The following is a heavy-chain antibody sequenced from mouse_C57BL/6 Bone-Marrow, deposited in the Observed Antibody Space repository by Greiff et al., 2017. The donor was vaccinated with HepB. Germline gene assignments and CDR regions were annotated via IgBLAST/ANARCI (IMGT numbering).Heavy chain of an antibody. V-gene: IGHV5-16*01. Sequence: EVKLMESEGGLVQPGSSMKLSCTASGFTFSDYYMAWVRQVPEKGLEWVANINYDGSSTYYLDSLKSRFIISRDNAKNILYLQMSSLKSEDTATYYCATLYYGSRWDYFDYWAKAPLSQSPQ. CDR3: ATLYYGSRWDYFDY. CDR1: GFTFSDYY. CDR2: INYDGSST. J-gene: IGHJ2*01. D-gene: IGHD1-1*01.